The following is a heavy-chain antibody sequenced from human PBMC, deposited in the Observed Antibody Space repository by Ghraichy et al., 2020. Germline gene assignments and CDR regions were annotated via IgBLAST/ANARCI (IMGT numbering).Heavy chain of an antibody. CDR3: ARDESEFMITLFDY. V-gene: IGHV3-23*01. CDR2: ISSTGAGT. D-gene: IGHD3-16*01. Sequence: RGSLRLSCTASGFTFSNYAMNWVRQAPGKGLEWVSGISSTGAGTYYADSVEGRFTISRDNSKNTLLLQMSSLRAEDTAIYYCARDESEFMITLFDYWGQGTLVTVSS. J-gene: IGHJ4*02. CDR1: GFTFSNYA.